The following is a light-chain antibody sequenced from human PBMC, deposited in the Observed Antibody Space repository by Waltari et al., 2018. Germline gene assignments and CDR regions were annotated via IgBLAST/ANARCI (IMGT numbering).Light chain of an antibody. CDR1: QSVLFSSNNRNY. J-gene: IGKJ4*01. Sequence: DIVMTQSPDSLAVSLGERATINCKSSQSVLFSSNNRNYLAWYQQKPGQSPKLVLYWASTRESGVPDRFSGSGSATDFTLTISNLQAEDVAVYSCQQYYDSPLTFGGGTKVEIK. CDR3: QQYYDSPLT. CDR2: WAS. V-gene: IGKV4-1*01.